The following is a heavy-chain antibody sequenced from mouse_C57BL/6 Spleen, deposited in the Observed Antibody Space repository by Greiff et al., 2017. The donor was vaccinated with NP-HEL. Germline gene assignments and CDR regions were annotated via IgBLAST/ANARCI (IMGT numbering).Heavy chain of an antibody. CDR3: ASGGYDYDEEFAY. CDR1: GYTFTDYY. J-gene: IGHJ3*01. CDR2: INPYNGGT. Sequence: VQLQQSGPVLVKPGASVKMSCKASGYTFTDYYMNWVKQSHGKSLEWIGVINPYNGGTSYNQKFKGKATLTVDKSSSTAYMELNSLTSEDSAVYYCASGGYDYDEEFAYWGQGTLVTVSA. D-gene: IGHD2-4*01. V-gene: IGHV1-19*01.